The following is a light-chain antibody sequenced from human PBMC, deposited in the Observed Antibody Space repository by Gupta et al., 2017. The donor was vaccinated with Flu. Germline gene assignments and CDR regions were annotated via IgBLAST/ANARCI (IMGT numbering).Light chain of an antibody. Sequence: DIVMTQSPLSLPVTPGEPASISCRSSQSLLYSSGYSYLDWYLQKPGQSPQLLIYLGSNRASGVPDRFSGSGSGTNFTLNISRMEAEDVGVYYCMQGLQIRPLTFGGGTRVEIK. CDR3: MQGLQIRPLT. CDR2: LGS. CDR1: QSLLYSSGYSY. J-gene: IGKJ4*01. V-gene: IGKV2-28*01.